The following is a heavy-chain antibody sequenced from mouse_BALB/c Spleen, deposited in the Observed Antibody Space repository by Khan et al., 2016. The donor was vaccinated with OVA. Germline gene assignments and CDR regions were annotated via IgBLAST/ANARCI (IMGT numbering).Heavy chain of an antibody. Sequence: QVQLQQSGAELVKPGASVKMSCKASGYTFTNYWMHWVKQRPGQGLEWIGEINPNNGDTTYNEKFKGKATLTVDKSSSTAYMQLSSLTSEDSAVLYCERSASATTEFGYWGRGTLVTVSA. CDR1: GYTFTNYW. CDR3: ERSASATTEFGY. V-gene: IGHV1S81*02. J-gene: IGHJ3*01. CDR2: INPNNGDT. D-gene: IGHD6-2*01.